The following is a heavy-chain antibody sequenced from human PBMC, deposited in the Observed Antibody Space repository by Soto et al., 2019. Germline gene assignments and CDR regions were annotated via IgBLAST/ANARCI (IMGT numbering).Heavy chain of an antibody. Sequence: QVQLVQSGAEVKKPGASVKVSCKASGYTFTSYGISWVRQAPGQGLEWMGWISAYNGNTNYAQKLQGRVTMTTDPSTSTAYMELRSLRSADTAVYYCASSLLVGYGLEGESDWGQGTLVTVSS. D-gene: IGHD5-18*01. CDR3: ASSLLVGYGLEGESD. CDR1: GYTFTSYG. CDR2: ISAYNGNT. J-gene: IGHJ4*02. V-gene: IGHV1-18*01.